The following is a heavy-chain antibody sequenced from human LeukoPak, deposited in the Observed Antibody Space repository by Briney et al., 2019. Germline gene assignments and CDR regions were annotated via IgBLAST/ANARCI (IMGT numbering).Heavy chain of an antibody. J-gene: IGHJ5*02. CDR3: ASYGSGSYRFDP. D-gene: IGHD3-10*01. CDR2: IHHSGST. Sequence: SETLSLTCTVSGGSISSGNYYWSWIRQHPGKGLEWIGYIHHSGSTYYNPSLKSRVIISVDTSKNQFSLKLDSVTAADTAVYYCASYGSGSYRFDPWGQGTLVTVSS. V-gene: IGHV4-31*03. CDR1: GGSISSGNYY.